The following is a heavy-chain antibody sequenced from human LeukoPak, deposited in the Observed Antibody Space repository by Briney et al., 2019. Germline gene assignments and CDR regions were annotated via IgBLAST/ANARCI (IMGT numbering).Heavy chain of an antibody. CDR1: GFTFSSYG. J-gene: IGHJ4*02. V-gene: IGHV3-30*02. Sequence: QSGGSLRLSCAASGFTFSSYGMHWVRQAPGKGLEWVAFIRYDGSNKYYADSVKGRFTISRDNSKNTLYLQMNSLRAEDTAVYYCAKAGYCSSTSCYPPNFDYWGQGTLVTVSS. CDR2: IRYDGSNK. CDR3: AKAGYCSSTSCYPPNFDY. D-gene: IGHD2-2*01.